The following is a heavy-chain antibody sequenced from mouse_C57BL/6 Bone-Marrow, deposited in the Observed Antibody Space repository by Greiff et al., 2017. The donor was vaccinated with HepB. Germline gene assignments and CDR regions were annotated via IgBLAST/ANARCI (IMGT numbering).Heavy chain of an antibody. CDR2: IHPSDSDT. Sequence: VKLQQPGAELVKPGASVKVSCKASGYTFTSYWMHWVKQRPGQGLEWIGRIHPSDSDTNYNQKFKGKATLTVDKSSSTAYMQLSSLTSEDSAVYYCAILDYYGSSYWYFDVWGTGTTVTVSS. V-gene: IGHV1-74*01. CDR3: AILDYYGSSYWYFDV. CDR1: GYTFTSYW. J-gene: IGHJ1*03. D-gene: IGHD1-1*01.